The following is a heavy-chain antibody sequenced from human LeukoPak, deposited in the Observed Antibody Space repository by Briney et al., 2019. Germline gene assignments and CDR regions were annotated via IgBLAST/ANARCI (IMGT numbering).Heavy chain of an antibody. J-gene: IGHJ4*02. CDR1: GYIFTSYD. Sequence: ASVKVSCKASGYIFTSYDINWVRQATGQGLEWMGLMNANSGDTGYAQKLQVRVTMTRNTYISTAYMELSSLRSEDTAIYYCARGGTYLPFGYWGQGTLVIVSS. CDR2: MNANSGDT. D-gene: IGHD3-10*01. CDR3: ARGGTYLPFGY. V-gene: IGHV1-8*01.